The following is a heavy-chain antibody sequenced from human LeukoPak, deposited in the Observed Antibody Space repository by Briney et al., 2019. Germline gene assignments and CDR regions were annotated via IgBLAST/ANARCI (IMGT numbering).Heavy chain of an antibody. Sequence: PGGSLRLSCAASGFTFSSYGMHWVRQAPGKGLEWVAFIRYDGSNKYYADSVKGRFTISRDNSKNTLYLQMNSLRAEDTAVYYCAKDEVYGGQLDYMDVWGKGTTVTVSS. D-gene: IGHD4-23*01. V-gene: IGHV3-30*02. CDR1: GFTFSSYG. CDR2: IRYDGSNK. CDR3: AKDEVYGGQLDYMDV. J-gene: IGHJ6*03.